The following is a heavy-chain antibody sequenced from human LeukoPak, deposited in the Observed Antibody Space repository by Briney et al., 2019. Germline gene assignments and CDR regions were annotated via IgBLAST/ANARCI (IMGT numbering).Heavy chain of an antibody. CDR1: GGSISSYY. Sequence: SETLSLTCTVSGGSISSYYWSWIRQPPGKGLEWIGSVYYSGSTYYNPSLQSRVTISVDTSKNQFSLRLTSVTAADTAVYFCARQLWFGEFHFDSWGQGTLVTVSS. D-gene: IGHD3-10*01. CDR2: VYYSGST. V-gene: IGHV4-59*05. J-gene: IGHJ4*02. CDR3: ARQLWFGEFHFDS.